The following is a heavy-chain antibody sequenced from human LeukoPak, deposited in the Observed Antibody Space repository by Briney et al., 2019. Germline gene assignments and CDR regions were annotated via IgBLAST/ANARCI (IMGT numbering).Heavy chain of an antibody. D-gene: IGHD3-22*01. CDR1: GFTFSSYA. CDR3: AKDHYDSSGYYYN. V-gene: IGHV3-23*01. CDR2: ISGSGGSA. J-gene: IGHJ4*02. Sequence: PGGSLRLSCAASGFTFSSYAMSWVRQAPGKGLEWVSAISGSGGSAYYADSVKGRFTISRDNSKNTLYLQMNSLRAEDTAVYYCAKDHYDSSGYYYNWGQGTLVTVSS.